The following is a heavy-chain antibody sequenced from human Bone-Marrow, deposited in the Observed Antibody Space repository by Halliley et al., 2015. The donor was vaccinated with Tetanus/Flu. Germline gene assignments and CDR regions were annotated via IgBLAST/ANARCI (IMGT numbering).Heavy chain of an antibody. CDR3: ATDAWTD. Sequence: APGQGLEWMGSFIPILDPAIYAPKFQGRVPITADSSTSTAYMEITTLTSDDTAVFYCATDAWTDWGQGTLVTVSS. D-gene: IGHD3-3*01. J-gene: IGHJ4*02. CDR2: FIPILDPA. V-gene: IGHV1-69*08.